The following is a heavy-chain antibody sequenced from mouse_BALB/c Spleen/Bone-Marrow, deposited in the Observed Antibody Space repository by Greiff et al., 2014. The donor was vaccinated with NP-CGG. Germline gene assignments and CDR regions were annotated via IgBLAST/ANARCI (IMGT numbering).Heavy chain of an antibody. Sequence: VHVKQSGPELVKPGASVKISCKTSGYTFTEYTTHWVKQSLGKSLEWIGAINPNNGGSTYNQKFKGKATLTVDKSSSTAYMELRSLTSEDSAVYYCVRGFYFGNYVFAYWGQGTLVTVSA. CDR3: VRGFYFGNYVFAY. J-gene: IGHJ3*01. CDR2: INPNNGGS. D-gene: IGHD2-1*01. V-gene: IGHV1-18*01. CDR1: GYTFTEYT.